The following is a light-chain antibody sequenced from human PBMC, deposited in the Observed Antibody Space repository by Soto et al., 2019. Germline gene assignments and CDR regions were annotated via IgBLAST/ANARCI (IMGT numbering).Light chain of an antibody. J-gene: IGLJ2*01. CDR2: EVS. V-gene: IGLV2-8*01. Sequence: QSVLTQPPSASGSPGQSVAISCTGTSSDVGGYSYVSWYQQHPGKAPKLMIYEVSKRPSGVPDRFSGSKSGNTASLTVSGLQAEDEADYYCSLYTSSSTLVFGGGTKLTVL. CDR1: SSDVGGYSY. CDR3: SLYTSSSTLV.